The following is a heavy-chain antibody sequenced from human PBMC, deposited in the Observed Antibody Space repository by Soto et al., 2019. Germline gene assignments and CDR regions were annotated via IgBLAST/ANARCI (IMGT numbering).Heavy chain of an antibody. V-gene: IGHV4-59*01. CDR3: ARIGGYHGPLDY. CDR1: GVSISSYF. J-gene: IGHJ4*02. D-gene: IGHD6-25*01. CDR2: TYHRGST. Sequence: SETLSLTCAVSGVSISSYFWSWIRQAPGRGLEWIGYTYHRGSTNYSPSLKSRVAISLDTSENQFSLKVNSVTAADTAVYYCARIGGYHGPLDYWGQGTPVTVSS.